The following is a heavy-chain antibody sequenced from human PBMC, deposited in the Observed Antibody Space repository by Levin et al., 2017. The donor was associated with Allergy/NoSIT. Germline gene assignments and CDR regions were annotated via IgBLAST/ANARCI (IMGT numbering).Heavy chain of an antibody. CDR1: GFSLRTSGVG. V-gene: IGHV2-5*02. CDR2: IYWDDDK. Sequence: SGPTLVKPTQTLTLTCTFSGFSLRTSGVGVGWIRQPPGKALEWLALIYWDDDKRYSPSLKSRLTITKDTSKNQVVLTMTNMDPVDTATYYCAHRKRNTYGSGSYYHNWGQGTLVTVSS. CDR3: AHRKRNTYGSGSYYHN. J-gene: IGHJ4*02. D-gene: IGHD3-10*01.